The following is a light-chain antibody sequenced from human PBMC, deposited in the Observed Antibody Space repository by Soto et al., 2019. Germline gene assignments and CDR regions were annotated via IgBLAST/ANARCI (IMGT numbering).Light chain of an antibody. V-gene: IGKV3-20*01. CDR1: QSVSSNY. CDR3: QQYGGSSYT. J-gene: IGKJ2*01. CDR2: GAS. Sequence: EIVLTQSPGTLSLSPGERATLSCRASQSVSSNYVAWYQQKPGQAPRLLIYGASSRATGIPDRFSGSGSGTDFTLIINRLEPEDFAVYYCQQYGGSSYTFGQGTKLEIK.